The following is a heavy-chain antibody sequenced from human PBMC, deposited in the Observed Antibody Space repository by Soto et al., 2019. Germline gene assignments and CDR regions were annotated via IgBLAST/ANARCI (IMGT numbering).Heavy chain of an antibody. J-gene: IGHJ5*02. CDR1: GYSFTSYW. CDR2: IYPGDSDT. D-gene: IGHD2-8*01. V-gene: IGHV5-51*01. CDR3: ARRTDCNNGVCSRGNWFDP. Sequence: PGESLKISCKGSGYSFTSYWIGWVRQMPGKGLEWMGIIYPGDSDTRYSPSFQGQVTISVDKSIITAYLQWSSLKASDTAMYYCARRTDCNNGVCSRGNWFDPWGQGTPVTVSS.